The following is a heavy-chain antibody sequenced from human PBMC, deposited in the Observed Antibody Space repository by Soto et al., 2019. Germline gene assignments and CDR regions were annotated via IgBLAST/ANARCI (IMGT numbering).Heavy chain of an antibody. Sequence: SETLSLTCTVSGGSISSYYWSWIRQPPGKGLEWIGYIYYSGSTNYNPSLKSRVTISVDTSKNQFSLKLSSVTAADTAVYYCARSMVRGSDEYYYYYGMDVWGQGTTVTVSS. D-gene: IGHD3-10*01. CDR3: ARSMVRGSDEYYYYYGMDV. CDR1: GGSISSYY. J-gene: IGHJ6*02. V-gene: IGHV4-59*01. CDR2: IYYSGST.